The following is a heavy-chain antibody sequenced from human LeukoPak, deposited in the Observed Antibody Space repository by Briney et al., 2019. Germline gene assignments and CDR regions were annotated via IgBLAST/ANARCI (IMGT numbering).Heavy chain of an antibody. CDR1: GFTFSSYA. J-gene: IGHJ4*02. V-gene: IGHV3-23*01. D-gene: IGHD3-22*01. CDR2: ISGSGGST. Sequence: GGSLRLSCAASGFTFSSYAMSWVRQAPGKGLEWVSAISGSGGSTYYADSVRGRFTISRDNSKNTLYLQMNSLRAEDTAVYYCAKSNYDSSGLPLCWGQGTLVTVSS. CDR3: AKSNYDSSGLPLC.